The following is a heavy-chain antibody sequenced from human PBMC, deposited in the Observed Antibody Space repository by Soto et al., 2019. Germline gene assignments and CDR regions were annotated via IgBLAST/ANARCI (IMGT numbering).Heavy chain of an antibody. Sequence: SVKVSCKASGGTFSSDSFIWVRQAPGQGLEWMGGIIPMFDTPIYAQKFQDRVTITADESTSTAYMELSSLRSEDTAVYYCARVSGYYLPDYWGQGTLVTVSS. J-gene: IGHJ4*02. V-gene: IGHV1-69*13. CDR1: GGTFSSDS. CDR3: ARVSGYYLPDY. CDR2: IIPMFDTP. D-gene: IGHD5-12*01.